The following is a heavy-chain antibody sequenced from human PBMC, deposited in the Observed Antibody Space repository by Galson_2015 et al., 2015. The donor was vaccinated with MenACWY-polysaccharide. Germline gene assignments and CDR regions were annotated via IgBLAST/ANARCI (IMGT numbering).Heavy chain of an antibody. V-gene: IGHV3-74*01. Sequence: SLRLSCAASGFTFNTHWMHWVRQAPGKGLMWVSRINRDGCNTDYADSVKGRFTISRGNAKNTLFLQMNSLRAEDTAVYYCARGITSSNWGQGTLVTVSS. CDR2: INRDGCNT. D-gene: IGHD6-6*01. CDR1: GFTFNTHW. J-gene: IGHJ4*02. CDR3: ARGITSSN.